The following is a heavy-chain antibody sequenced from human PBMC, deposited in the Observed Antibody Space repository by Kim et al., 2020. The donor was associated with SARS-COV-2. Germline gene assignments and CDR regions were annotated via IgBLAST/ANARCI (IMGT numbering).Heavy chain of an antibody. J-gene: IGHJ4*02. CDR2: IYYSGST. CDR1: GGSISSSSYY. V-gene: IGHV4-39*07. D-gene: IGHD3-10*01. CDR3: ARDNGLLWFGELLVGSSYFDY. Sequence: SETLSLTCTVSGGSISSSSYYWGWIRPPPGKGLEWIGSIYYSGSTYYNPSLKSRVTISVDTSKNQFSLKLSSVTAADTAVYYCARDNGLLWFGELLVGSSYFDYWGQGTLVTVSS.